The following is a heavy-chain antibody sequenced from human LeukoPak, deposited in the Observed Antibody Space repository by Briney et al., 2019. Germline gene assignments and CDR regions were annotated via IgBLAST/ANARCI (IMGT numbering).Heavy chain of an antibody. J-gene: IGHJ6*03. CDR2: ISAYNGNT. D-gene: IGHD2-8*01. V-gene: IGHV1-18*01. CDR1: GYTFTSYD. Sequence: ASVKVSCKASGYTFTSYDINWVRQATGQGLEWMGWISAYNGNTNYAQKLQGRVTMTTDTSTSTAYMELRSLRSDDTAVYYCAREYCTNGVCYYADYYMDVWGKGTTVTVSS. CDR3: AREYCTNGVCYYADYYMDV.